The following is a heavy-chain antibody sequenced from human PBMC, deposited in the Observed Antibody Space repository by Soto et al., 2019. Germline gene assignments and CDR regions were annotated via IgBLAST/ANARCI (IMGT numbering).Heavy chain of an antibody. CDR2: ISTYNGNT. CDR1: GYTFTSYG. CDR3: AREMVRGVGSDY. D-gene: IGHD3-10*01. J-gene: IGHJ4*02. V-gene: IGHV1-18*01. Sequence: GASVKVSCKASGYTFTSYGISWVRHAPGQGLEWMGWISTYNGNTKYAQKLQGRVTMTTDTSTSTAYMELRSLRSDDTAVFYCAREMVRGVGSDYWGQGTLVTVSS.